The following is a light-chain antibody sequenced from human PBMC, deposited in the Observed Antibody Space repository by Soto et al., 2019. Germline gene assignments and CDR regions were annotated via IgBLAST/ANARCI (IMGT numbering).Light chain of an antibody. J-gene: IGLJ2*01. CDR1: SSDVGGSNY. Sequence: QSALTQPASVSGSPGQSITISCTGTSSDVGGSNYVSWYQQSPGKAPKLMIYEVSNRPSGVSNRFSASKSGDMTSLTISGLQAEDEADYYCSSYTSSSTLVFGGGTKLTVL. CDR3: SSYTSSSTLV. CDR2: EVS. V-gene: IGLV2-14*01.